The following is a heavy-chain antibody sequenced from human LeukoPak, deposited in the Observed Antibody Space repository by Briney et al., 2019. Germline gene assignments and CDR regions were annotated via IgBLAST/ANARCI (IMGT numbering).Heavy chain of an antibody. D-gene: IGHD6-19*01. CDR2: INPNSGGT. Sequence: ASVKVSCKASGYTFTGYYMHWVRQAPGQGLEWTGWINPNSGGTNYAQKFQGRVTMTRDTSISTAYMELSRLRSDDTAVYYCARAGQWLVLYYFDYWGQGTLVTVSS. CDR3: ARAGQWLVLYYFDY. J-gene: IGHJ4*02. CDR1: GYTFTGYY. V-gene: IGHV1-2*02.